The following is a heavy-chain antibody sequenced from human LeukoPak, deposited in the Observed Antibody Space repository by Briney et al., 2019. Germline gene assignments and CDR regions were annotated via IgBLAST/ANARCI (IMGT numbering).Heavy chain of an antibody. Sequence: GGSLRLSCAASGITLSSHSMHWVRQAPGKGLEWVSFIDSGSSSIHYAASVQGRFTISRDNAKNSLCLQMDSLRAEDTAVYYCAKDVEDIVVVVAATLDYWGQGTLVTVSS. CDR2: IDSGSSSI. CDR1: GITLSSHS. CDR3: AKDVEDIVVVVAATLDY. D-gene: IGHD2-15*01. J-gene: IGHJ4*02. V-gene: IGHV3-48*01.